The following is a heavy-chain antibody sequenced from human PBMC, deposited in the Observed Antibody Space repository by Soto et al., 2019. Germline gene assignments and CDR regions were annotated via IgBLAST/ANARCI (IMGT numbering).Heavy chain of an antibody. Sequence: PGGSLRLSCAVSGFNFNNYGINWVRQAPGKGLEWVSSVSKSDYTYYSDSVKGRFTISRDNVKNSVSLQMNTLRAEDTAVYYCAREDSIIIPAVSDFWGQGTLVTVSS. CDR3: AREDSIIIPAVSDF. CDR1: GFNFNNYG. J-gene: IGHJ4*02. V-gene: IGHV3-21*01. D-gene: IGHD2-2*01. CDR2: VSKSDYT.